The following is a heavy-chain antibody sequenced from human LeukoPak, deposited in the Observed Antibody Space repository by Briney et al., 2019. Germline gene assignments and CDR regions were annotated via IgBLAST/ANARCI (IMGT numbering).Heavy chain of an antibody. CDR3: ARAAYSSTWYSRYFDL. D-gene: IGHD6-13*01. V-gene: IGHV3-13*01. CDR2: IGTAGEI. J-gene: IGHJ2*01. Sequence: SGGSLRLSCAASGFTFSSYDIHWVRQATGKGLEWVSGIGTAGEIYYPGSVKGRFTISRENAKNYLYLQMNSLRAGDTAVYYCARAAYSSTWYSRYFDLWGRGTLVTVSS. CDR1: GFTFSSYD.